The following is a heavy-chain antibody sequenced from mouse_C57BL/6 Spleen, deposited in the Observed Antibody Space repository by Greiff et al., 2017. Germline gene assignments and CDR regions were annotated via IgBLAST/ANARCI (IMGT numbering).Heavy chain of an antibody. V-gene: IGHV5-17*01. CDR2: ISSGSSTI. D-gene: IGHD1-1*01. CDR1: GFTFSDYG. Sequence: EVKVVESGGGLVKPGGSLKLSCAASGFTFSDYGMHWVRQAPEKGLEWVAYISSGSSTIYYADTVKGRFPISRDNAKNTMILQMTSLESEDTAMYYCARGDYGSSFLWGTGTTVTVSS. J-gene: IGHJ1*03. CDR3: ARGDYGSSFL.